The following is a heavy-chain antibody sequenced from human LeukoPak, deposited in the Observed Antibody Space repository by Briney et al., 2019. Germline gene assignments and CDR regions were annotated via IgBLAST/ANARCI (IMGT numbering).Heavy chain of an antibody. CDR1: GGSISSYY. V-gene: IGHV4-4*07. J-gene: IGHJ4*02. CDR2: IYASGST. Sequence: SETLSLTCTVSGGSISSYYWSWIRQPAGKGLEWIGRIYASGSTNYNPSLKSRVTMSVDTSKNQFSLKLSSVTAADTAVYYCARHVYSPPYSSGCYADDYWGQGTLVTVSS. D-gene: IGHD6-19*01. CDR3: ARHVYSPPYSSGCYADDY.